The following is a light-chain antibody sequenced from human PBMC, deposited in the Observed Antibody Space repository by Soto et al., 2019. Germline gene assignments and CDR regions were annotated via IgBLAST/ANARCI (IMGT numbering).Light chain of an antibody. V-gene: IGLV2-14*01. CDR1: SSDVGSYNY. Sequence: QSALTQPASVSGSPGQSITISCTGTSSDVGSYNYVSWYPQHPGKAPKLMIYEVSNRPSAVPNRFSGSKSGNTASLTISGLQAEDEADYYCSSYASSSPDVFGTGTKVTVL. CDR2: EVS. J-gene: IGLJ1*01. CDR3: SSYASSSPDV.